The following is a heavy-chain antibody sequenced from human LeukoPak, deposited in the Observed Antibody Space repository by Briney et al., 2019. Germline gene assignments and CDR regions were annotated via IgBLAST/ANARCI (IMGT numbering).Heavy chain of an antibody. Sequence: PGGSLSLSCAASGFLFIGYGMHWVRQAPGKGPEWVAFIRPDGHNKYYADSVKGRFMISRDNSKNTVDLQMNSLRGDDTAMYYCAKEGAASWDVDVWGKGTTVTVSS. V-gene: IGHV3-30*02. J-gene: IGHJ6*04. CDR3: AKEGAASWDVDV. D-gene: IGHD3-3*02. CDR2: IRPDGHNK. CDR1: GFLFIGYG.